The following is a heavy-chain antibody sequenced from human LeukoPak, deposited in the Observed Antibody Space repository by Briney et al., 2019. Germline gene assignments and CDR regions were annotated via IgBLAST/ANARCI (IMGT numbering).Heavy chain of an antibody. CDR2: ISGSGGSR. CDR3: ATSGSWYFFDY. V-gene: IGHV3-23*01. J-gene: IGHJ4*02. CDR1: GFTFSTYT. Sequence: GGSLRLSCAASGFTFSTYTMSWVRQAPGKGLEWVSIISGSGGSRYYADSVKGRFTISRDNSKNTLYLQMNSLRVEDTAVYYCATSGSWYFFDYWGQGILVTVSS. D-gene: IGHD6-13*01.